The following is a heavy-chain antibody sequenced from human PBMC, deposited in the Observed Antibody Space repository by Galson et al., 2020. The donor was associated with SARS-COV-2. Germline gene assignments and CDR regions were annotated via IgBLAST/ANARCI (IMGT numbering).Heavy chain of an antibody. CDR1: GGSISSYY. V-gene: IGHV4-59*01. CDR3: ARLNWNAGGLDY. J-gene: IGHJ4*02. CDR2: IYYSGSS. D-gene: IGHD1-1*01. Sequence: SETLSLTCTVSGGSISSYYWSWIRQPPGKGLEWIGYIYYSGSSNYNSSLKSRVTISLDTSKSQFSLKLTSVTAADTAVYYCARLNWNAGGLDYWGQGTLVTVSS.